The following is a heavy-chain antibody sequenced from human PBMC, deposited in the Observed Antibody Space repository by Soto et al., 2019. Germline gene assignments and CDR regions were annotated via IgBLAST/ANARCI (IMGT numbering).Heavy chain of an antibody. CDR1: GFSFSTYS. D-gene: IGHD2-21*02. V-gene: IGHV3-21*01. CDR3: AREETAWPLAYGLDV. Sequence: XVSLRLSCEASGFSFSTYSMHWVRQAPGKGLEWVSSIGRRSDIYYADSVKGRFTISRDSAKNSVSLQMNSLRDEDTAVYYCAREETAWPLAYGLDVWGQGTTVTVSS. CDR2: IGRRSDI. J-gene: IGHJ6*02.